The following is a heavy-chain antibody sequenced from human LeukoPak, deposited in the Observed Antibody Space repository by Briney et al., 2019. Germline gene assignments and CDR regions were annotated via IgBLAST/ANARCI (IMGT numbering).Heavy chain of an antibody. V-gene: IGHV3-23*01. D-gene: IGHD3-22*01. Sequence: GGSLRLSCAASGFTFINYAMSWVRQAPGKGLEWVSLISKSSDATYYAPSVKGRFTISRDNSKNTLYLQMNSLRAEDTAVYYCAKDLDSSGSWPAEYFQHWGQGTLVTVSS. CDR3: AKDLDSSGSWPAEYFQH. CDR1: GFTFINYA. J-gene: IGHJ1*01. CDR2: ISKSSDAT.